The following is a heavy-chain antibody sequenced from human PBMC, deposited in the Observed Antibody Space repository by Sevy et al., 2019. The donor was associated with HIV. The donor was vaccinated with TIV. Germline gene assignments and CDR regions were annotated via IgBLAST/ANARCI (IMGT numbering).Heavy chain of an antibody. CDR1: GFSFSIYW. CDR2: MKQDGSEE. CDR3: VREGLGGYSYSLDY. D-gene: IGHD5-18*01. Sequence: GGSLRLACAASGFSFSIYWMSWVRQAPGKGLEWVATMKQDGSEEDYVDSVKGRFTISRDNAKNSLFLQMNSLSAEDMAVYYCVREGLGGYSYSLDYWGNGTLVTVSS. J-gene: IGHJ4*01. V-gene: IGHV3-7*01.